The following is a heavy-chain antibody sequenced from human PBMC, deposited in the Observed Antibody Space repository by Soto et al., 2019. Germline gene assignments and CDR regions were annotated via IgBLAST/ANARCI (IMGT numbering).Heavy chain of an antibody. J-gene: IGHJ6*02. CDR1: GGTFSSYA. D-gene: IGHD3-22*01. CDR3: AKYYYDSSGYYSDYYYGMDV. V-gene: IGHV1-69*13. CDR2: IIPIFGTA. Sequence: SVKVSCKASGGTFSSYAISWVRQAPGQGLEWMGGIIPIFGTANYAQKFQGRVTITADESTSTAYVELSSLRSEDTAVYYCAKYYYDSSGYYSDYYYGMDVWGQGTTVTVSS.